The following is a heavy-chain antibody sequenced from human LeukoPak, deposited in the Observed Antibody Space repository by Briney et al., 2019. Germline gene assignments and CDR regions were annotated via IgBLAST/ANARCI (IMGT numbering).Heavy chain of an antibody. Sequence: SETLSLTCNVSGGSVSHYYWSWIRQPPGKGLEWIGYMYYGGSSNYNPSLKSRVTISIDTSKNQFSLKLNSVTAADTAVYYCAGPTYMSATGYFDYWGQGILVTVSS. CDR1: GGSVSHYY. CDR2: MYYGGSS. CDR3: AGPTYMSATGYFDY. J-gene: IGHJ4*02. V-gene: IGHV4-59*02. D-gene: IGHD1-1*01.